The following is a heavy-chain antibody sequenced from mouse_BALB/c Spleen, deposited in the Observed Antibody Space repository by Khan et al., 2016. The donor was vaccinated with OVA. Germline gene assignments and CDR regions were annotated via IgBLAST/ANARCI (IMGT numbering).Heavy chain of an antibody. Sequence: QIQLVQSGPELKKPGETVEISCKASGYTFTDYGMNWVKQAPGKGLKWMGWINPNTGESTFAEDFKGHFVFSLDTSARPAYLQCNNLKSEDTAIYFCAGNDYYGSAYRNVDRYALDYWGQGTSVTVSS. CDR3: AGNDYYGSAYRNVDRYALDY. V-gene: IGHV9-3*02. CDR1: GYTFTDYG. D-gene: IGHD1-1*01. J-gene: IGHJ4*01. CDR2: INPNTGES.